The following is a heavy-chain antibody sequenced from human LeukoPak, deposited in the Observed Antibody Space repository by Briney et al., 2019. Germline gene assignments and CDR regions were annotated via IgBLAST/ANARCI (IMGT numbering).Heavy chain of an antibody. V-gene: IGHV3-74*01. Sequence: GGSLRLSCEASGFTFSAYWMHWVRQAPGKGLVWVSRINSDGSTTSYADSVKGRFTISIDNAKNTLYLQMNSLRAGDTAVYFCARSPHDYWGQGTLVTVSS. J-gene: IGHJ4*02. CDR3: ARSPHDY. CDR2: INSDGSTT. CDR1: GFTFSAYW.